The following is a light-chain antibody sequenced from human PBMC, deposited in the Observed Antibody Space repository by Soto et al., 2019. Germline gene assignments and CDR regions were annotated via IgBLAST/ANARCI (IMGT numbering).Light chain of an antibody. J-gene: IGKJ1*01. CDR2: DAS. Sequence: VLSLSPASLSLSPGERATLSCRASQSVRKYLGWYQQKPGQAPRLLIYDASNRATDIPPRFSGSGSGTDFTLTISALEPEDLAVYYCQQRYNWPWTFGQGTKVDI. V-gene: IGKV3-11*01. CDR3: QQRYNWPWT. CDR1: QSVRKY.